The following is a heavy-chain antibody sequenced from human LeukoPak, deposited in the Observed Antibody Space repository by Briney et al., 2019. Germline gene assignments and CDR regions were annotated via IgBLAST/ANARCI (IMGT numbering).Heavy chain of an antibody. Sequence: PGRSLRLSCAASGFTFSSYSMNWVCQAPEEGLEWVSSIRSGSSYTYYGDSVKGRFTISRDNTKKSLYLHMNSLRAEDTAVYYRARDDQGSSWYLGHSDAFDIWGQGTMVTVSS. D-gene: IGHD6-13*01. CDR2: IRSGSSYT. V-gene: IGHV3-21*01. CDR1: GFTFSSYS. CDR3: ARDDQGSSWYLGHSDAFDI. J-gene: IGHJ3*02.